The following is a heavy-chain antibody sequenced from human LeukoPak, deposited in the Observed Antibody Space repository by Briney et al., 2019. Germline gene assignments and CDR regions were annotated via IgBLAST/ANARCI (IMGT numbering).Heavy chain of an antibody. V-gene: IGHV3-7*01. J-gene: IGHJ4*02. CDR1: GFTFSSYW. CDR2: IKKDGSEK. Sequence: GGSLRLSCAASGFTFSSYWMFWVRQPPGKGLEWVATIKKDGSEKDYADSVKGRFTISRDNAENSLSLQMNSLRGDDTAIYYCVGGSGWLFDYWGQGTLVTVSS. CDR3: VGGSGWLFDY. D-gene: IGHD6-19*01.